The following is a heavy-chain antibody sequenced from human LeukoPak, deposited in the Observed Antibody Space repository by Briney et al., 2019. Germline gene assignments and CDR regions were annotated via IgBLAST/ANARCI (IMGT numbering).Heavy chain of an antibody. CDR3: ARDIRPQSPPLTVTHDAFDI. Sequence: GGSLRLSCAASGFTVSSNYMSWVRQAPGKGLEWVSIIYSGGSTFYADSVKGRFTISRDNSKNTLYLQMNSLRAEDTAVYYCARDIRPQSPPLTVTHDAFDIWGQGTMVTVSS. CDR2: IYSGGST. D-gene: IGHD4-17*01. CDR1: GFTVSSNY. V-gene: IGHV3-53*05. J-gene: IGHJ3*02.